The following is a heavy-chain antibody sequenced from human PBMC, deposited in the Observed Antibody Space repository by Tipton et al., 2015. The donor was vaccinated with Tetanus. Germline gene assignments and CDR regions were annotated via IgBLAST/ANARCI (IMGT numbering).Heavy chain of an antibody. J-gene: IGHJ6*02. CDR1: GYTFSGYY. Sequence: QLVQSGAEVKKPGASVKVSCKASGYTFSGYYLYWVRQAPGQGLEWMGWIDPNSGHTNYAQKFQGRVTMTRDTSISTAYMELSRLRSDDTAVYLCARDRGDYVYYGMDVWGPGTTVTVSS. D-gene: IGHD3-16*01. CDR2: IDPNSGHT. CDR3: ARDRGDYVYYGMDV. V-gene: IGHV1-2*02.